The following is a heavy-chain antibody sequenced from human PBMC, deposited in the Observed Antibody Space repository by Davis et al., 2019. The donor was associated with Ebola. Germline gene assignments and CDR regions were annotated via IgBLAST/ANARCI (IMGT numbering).Heavy chain of an antibody. CDR3: AKRRRMYCSANSCGGLDV. J-gene: IGHJ6*02. V-gene: IGHV3-30*18. Sequence: GESLKISCSASGFPCSKYGVHWVRQAPGKGLEWVAGMSSDESDEYDGRDKTYADSVQGRFTIRGDNSKNTVYLEMSSLRVEDTAVYYCAKRRRMYCSANSCGGLDVWGQGTTVTVSS. CDR2: MSSDESDEYDGRDK. CDR1: GFPCSKYG. D-gene: IGHD2-2*01.